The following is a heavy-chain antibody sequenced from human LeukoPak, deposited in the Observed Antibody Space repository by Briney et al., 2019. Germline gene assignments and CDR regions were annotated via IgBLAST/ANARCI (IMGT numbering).Heavy chain of an antibody. CDR3: ARDVDYYGSSGYYQRYFDY. J-gene: IGHJ4*02. CDR1: GFTFSSYS. D-gene: IGHD3-22*01. CDR2: ISRSSSYI. V-gene: IGHV3-21*01. Sequence: GSLRLSCAASGFTFSSYSMNWVRQAPGKGLEWVSSISRSSSYIYYADSVKGRFTISRDNAKNSLYLQMNSLRAEDTAVYYCARDVDYYGSSGYYQRYFDYWGQGTLVTVSS.